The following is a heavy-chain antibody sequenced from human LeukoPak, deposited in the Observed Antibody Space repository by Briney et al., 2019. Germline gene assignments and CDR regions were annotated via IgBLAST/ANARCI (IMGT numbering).Heavy chain of an antibody. Sequence: AAVKVSCKVSGYSLTELSMHGVRQAPGKGLEGGGGFDPEDGETIYAQKFQGRVTITRDTSASTAYMELSSLRSEDTAVYYCARADGGGSYLNFDYWGQGTLVTVSS. J-gene: IGHJ4*02. V-gene: IGHV1-24*01. CDR3: ARADGGGSYLNFDY. CDR1: GYSLTELS. D-gene: IGHD1-26*01. CDR2: FDPEDGET.